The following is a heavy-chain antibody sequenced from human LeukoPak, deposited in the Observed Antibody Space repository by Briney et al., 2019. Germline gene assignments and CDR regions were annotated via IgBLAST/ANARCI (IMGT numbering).Heavy chain of an antibody. J-gene: IGHJ6*03. CDR3: ARSRYGDLSYYYYYMDV. Sequence: SETLSLTCTVSGGSISSSSYYWGWIRQPPGTGLEWIGSIYYSGSTYYNPSLKSRVTISVDTSKNQFSLKLSSVTAADTAVYYCARSRYGDLSYYYYYMDVWGKGTTVTVSS. CDR1: GGSISSSSYY. V-gene: IGHV4-39*01. D-gene: IGHD7-27*01. CDR2: IYYSGST.